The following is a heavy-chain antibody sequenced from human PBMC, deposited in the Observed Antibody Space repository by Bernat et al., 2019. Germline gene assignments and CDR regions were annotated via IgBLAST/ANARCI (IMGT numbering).Heavy chain of an antibody. Sequence: QLQLQESGPGPVKPSETLSLTCTVSGDSISSSNYYWGWIRQPPGKGLGWIGTSYYSGSTYYNPSLKSRVTISVDTSKNQFSLKVRSVNAADTAVYYCAGQEGESYYFDCWGQGTLVTVSS. CDR3: AGQEGESYYFDC. V-gene: IGHV4-39*01. CDR1: GDSISSSNYY. CDR2: SYYSGST. D-gene: IGHD1-26*01. J-gene: IGHJ4*02.